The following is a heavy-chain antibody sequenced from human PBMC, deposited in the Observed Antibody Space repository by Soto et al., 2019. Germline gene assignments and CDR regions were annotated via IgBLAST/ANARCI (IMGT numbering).Heavy chain of an antibody. J-gene: IGHJ6*02. D-gene: IGHD2-2*01. Sequence: QVQLVQSGAEVKKPGSSVKVSCKASGGAFSSYAISWVRQAPGQGLEWMGGIIPIFGTTNYAQKFQGRVTITAAKSTSTAYMDLINLRPDDTAVYYCARRDIVVVPAAPLYGMDVWGQGTTVSVSS. V-gene: IGHV1-69*06. CDR1: GGAFSSYA. CDR2: IIPIFGTT. CDR3: ARRDIVVVPAAPLYGMDV.